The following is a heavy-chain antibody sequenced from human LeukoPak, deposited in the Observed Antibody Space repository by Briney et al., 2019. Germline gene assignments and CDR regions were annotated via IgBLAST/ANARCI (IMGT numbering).Heavy chain of an antibody. J-gene: IGHJ6*03. CDR3: ARERSITISYYYYYYMDV. D-gene: IGHD3-9*01. CDR1: GYTFTSYG. Sequence: ASVKVSCKASGYTFTSYGISWVGQAPGQGLEWMGWISAYSGNTNYAQKLQGRVTMTTDTSTSTAYMELRSLRSDDTAVYYCARERSITISYYYYYYMDVWGKGTTVTISS. V-gene: IGHV1-18*01. CDR2: ISAYSGNT.